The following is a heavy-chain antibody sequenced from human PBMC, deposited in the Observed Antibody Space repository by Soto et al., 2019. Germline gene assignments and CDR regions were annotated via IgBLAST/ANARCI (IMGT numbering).Heavy chain of an antibody. V-gene: IGHV3-33*01. CDR2: IWYDGSNK. CDR3: AGGPGVATTMGLFVR. D-gene: IGHD3-3*01. Sequence: QVRLVESGGGVVQPGRSLRLSCEASGFTFSSYGIHWVRQAPGKGLGWVAVIWYDGSNKYYADSVKGRFSISRDNSKNWLYLLGDSLRAEDTAVYYCAGGPGVATTMGLFVRWGQGTVVTVSA. CDR1: GFTFSSYG. J-gene: IGHJ5*02.